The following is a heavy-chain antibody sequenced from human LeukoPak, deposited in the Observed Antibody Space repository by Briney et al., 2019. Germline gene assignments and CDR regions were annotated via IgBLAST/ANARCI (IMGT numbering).Heavy chain of an antibody. V-gene: IGHV1-69*13. D-gene: IGHD2-2*01. Sequence: SVKVPCKASGGTFSSYAISWVRQAPGQGLEWMGGIIPIFGTANYAQKFQGRVTITADESTSTAYMELSSLRSEDTAVYYCATGVVVPAALNDAFDIWGQGTMVTVSS. CDR2: IIPIFGTA. J-gene: IGHJ3*02. CDR1: GGTFSSYA. CDR3: ATGVVVPAALNDAFDI.